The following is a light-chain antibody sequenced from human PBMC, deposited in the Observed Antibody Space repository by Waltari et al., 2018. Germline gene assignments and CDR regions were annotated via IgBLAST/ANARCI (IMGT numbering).Light chain of an antibody. Sequence: ETVMTQSPATLSVSPGERVTLSCRAGKSVAINLAWYQLKPGQTPRLLIYAASTRATGIPARFSGSGSGTDFTLTISSLQSEDSAVYYCQQYNRWPQYTFGQGTKLEIK. J-gene: IGKJ2*01. CDR1: KSVAIN. CDR3: QQYNRWPQYT. CDR2: AAS. V-gene: IGKV3D-15*01.